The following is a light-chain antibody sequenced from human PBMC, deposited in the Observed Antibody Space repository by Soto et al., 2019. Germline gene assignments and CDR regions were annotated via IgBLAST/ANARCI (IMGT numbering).Light chain of an antibody. Sequence: QSVLTRPASVSVSPGQSITMSCTGTSSDVGGYNYVSWYQQHPGKAPKLMIYEVSSRPSGVSYRFSASKSGNTASLTISGLQAEDEADYYCSSYTSSSTYVFGTGTKVTVL. CDR1: SSDVGGYNY. V-gene: IGLV2-14*01. CDR2: EVS. CDR3: SSYTSSSTYV. J-gene: IGLJ1*01.